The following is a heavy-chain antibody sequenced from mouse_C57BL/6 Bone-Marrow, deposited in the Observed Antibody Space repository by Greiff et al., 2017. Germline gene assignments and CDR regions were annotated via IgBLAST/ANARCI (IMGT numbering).Heavy chain of an antibody. CDR3: ASRGDDYDGAMDY. V-gene: IGHV2-6*01. D-gene: IGHD2-4*01. CDR1: GFSLTSYG. CDR2: IWGVGST. J-gene: IGHJ4*01. Sequence: QVQLKESGPGLVAPSQSLSITCTVSGFSLTSYGVDWVRQSPGKGLEWLGVIWGVGSTNYNSALKSRLSISKDNSKSQVFLKMNSRQTDDTAMYYCASRGDDYDGAMDYWGQGTSVTVSS.